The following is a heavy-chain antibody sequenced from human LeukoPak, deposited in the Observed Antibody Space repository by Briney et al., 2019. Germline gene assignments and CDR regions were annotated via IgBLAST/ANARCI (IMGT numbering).Heavy chain of an antibody. CDR2: IYYSGST. J-gene: IGHJ4*02. CDR1: GGSISSYY. CDR3: ARSSGSYYHDTKFLFDY. D-gene: IGHD1-26*01. Sequence: SETLSLTCTVSGGSISSYYWSWIRQPPGKGLKWIGYIYYSGSTNYNPSLKSRVTISVDTSKNQFSLKLSSVTAADTAVYYCARSSGSYYHDTKFLFDYWGQGTLVTVSS. V-gene: IGHV4-59*01.